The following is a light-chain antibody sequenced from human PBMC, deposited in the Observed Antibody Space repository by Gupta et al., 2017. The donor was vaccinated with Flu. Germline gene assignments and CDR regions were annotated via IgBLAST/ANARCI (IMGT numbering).Light chain of an antibody. J-gene: IGLJ2*01. CDR1: SSDIGSYGY. V-gene: IGLV2-14*01. CDR2: DVT. CDR3: SSCTSSTTLV. Sequence: TSSDIGSYGYVSWYQQHPGKAPQPLIYDVTNRPSGVSDRFSGSKSGDTASLTISGLQAEDEADYYCSSCTSSTTLVFGGGTRLTVL.